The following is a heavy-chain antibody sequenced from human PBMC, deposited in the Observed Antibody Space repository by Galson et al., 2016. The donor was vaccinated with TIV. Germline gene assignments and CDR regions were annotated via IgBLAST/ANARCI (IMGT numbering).Heavy chain of an antibody. CDR2: ISSSSDYR. J-gene: IGHJ3*02. CDR1: GFIFRRYS. D-gene: IGHD3-22*01. V-gene: IGHV3-21*01. CDR3: ARDRDYYDSSSYSPDAFDM. Sequence: LRLSCAASGFIFRRYSMNWVRQAPGKGLEWVSTISSSSDYRFYADSVKGRFTISRDNARNSLHLQINSLRVEDTAVYYCARDRDYYDSSSYSPDAFDMWGQGTMVTVSS.